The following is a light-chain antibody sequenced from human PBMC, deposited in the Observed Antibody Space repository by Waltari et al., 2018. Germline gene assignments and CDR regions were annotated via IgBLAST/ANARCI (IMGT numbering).Light chain of an antibody. CDR3: VLYMGGGIL. Sequence: QTVVTQEPSFSVSPGGTVTPTCGLRSGPVSTPYYPIWYHQPPCQPPRPLLHITNTRSSGFPDRISGSILGNKAALTITGAQADDESDYYCVLYMGGGILFGGGTKLTVL. J-gene: IGLJ3*02. CDR2: ITN. CDR1: SGPVSTPYY. V-gene: IGLV8-61*01.